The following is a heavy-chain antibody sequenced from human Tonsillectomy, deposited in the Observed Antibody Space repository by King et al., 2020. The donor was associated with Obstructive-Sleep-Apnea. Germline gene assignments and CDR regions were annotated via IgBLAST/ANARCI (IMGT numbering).Heavy chain of an antibody. V-gene: IGHV3-11*01. D-gene: IGHD3-9*01. CDR2: VSRSGGTI. J-gene: IGHJ4*02. CDR1: GFTLSDFY. Sequence: VQLVESGGGLVKPGGSLRLSCAASGFTLSDFYMSWIRQAPGKGLEWVSYVSRSGGTIYYAHSVKGRFTISRDNAKNSLYLQMNSLRADDTALYYCARVAADWNFDYWGQGTLVTVS. CDR3: ARVAADWNFDY.